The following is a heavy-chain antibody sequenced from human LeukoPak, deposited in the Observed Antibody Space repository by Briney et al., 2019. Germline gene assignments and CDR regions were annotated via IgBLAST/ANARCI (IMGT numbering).Heavy chain of an antibody. D-gene: IGHD3-10*02. CDR2: ASGSGHST. Sequence: GGSLRLSCEASGFTFTSYAMSWVRQAPGKGLEWVSAASGSGHSTYYTDSVKGRFTISRDNAKNSLYLQMNSLRAEDTAVYYCAELGITMIGGVWGKGTTVTISS. CDR3: AELGITMIGGV. CDR1: GFTFTSYA. V-gene: IGHV3-23*01. J-gene: IGHJ6*04.